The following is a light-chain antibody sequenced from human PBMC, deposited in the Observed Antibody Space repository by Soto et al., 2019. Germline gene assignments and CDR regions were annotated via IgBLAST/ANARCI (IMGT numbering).Light chain of an antibody. CDR3: AAWDDSLNGYV. CDR2: ANN. CDR1: SSNIGSNT. J-gene: IGLJ1*01. Sequence: QSALTQPPSASGTPGPRVTISCSGSSSNIGSNTVNWYQQLPGTAPKLLIHANNQRPSGVPDRFSGSKSGTSASLAISWLQSEEADYYCAAWDDSLNGYVFGTGTRSPS. V-gene: IGLV1-44*01.